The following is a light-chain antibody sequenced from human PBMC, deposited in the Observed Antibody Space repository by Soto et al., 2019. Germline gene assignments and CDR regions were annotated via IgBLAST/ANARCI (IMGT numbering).Light chain of an antibody. CDR2: KAS. CDR1: QSISSW. V-gene: IGKV1-5*03. Sequence: TQSHYTLSASVGDRVTITCRASQSISSWLAWYQQKPGKAPKLLIYKASTLESGVPSNFSGSGSGTEFTLTISSLQAEDFARYYCQLYNFLPRTFGQGSKVAI. J-gene: IGKJ1*01. CDR3: QLYNFLPRT.